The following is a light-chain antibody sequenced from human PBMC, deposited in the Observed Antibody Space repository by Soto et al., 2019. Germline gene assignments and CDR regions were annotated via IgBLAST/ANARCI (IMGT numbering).Light chain of an antibody. V-gene: IGKV1-39*01. J-gene: IGKJ3*01. CDR1: QSGSTY. Sequence: DIQMTQSPSSLSASVGDRVTITCRASQSGSTYLNWYQEKPGKAPKFLIYDASNLQSGVPSRFSGSGSGTDFTLTISSLQPEDFATYYCQQSYTTPRTFGPGTKVDIK. CDR2: DAS. CDR3: QQSYTTPRT.